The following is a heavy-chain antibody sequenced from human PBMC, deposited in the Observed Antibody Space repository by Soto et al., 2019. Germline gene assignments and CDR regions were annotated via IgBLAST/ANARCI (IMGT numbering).Heavy chain of an antibody. J-gene: IGHJ3*02. Sequence: QGQLVQSGAEVKKPGASVKVSCKASGYTFTSFGITWVRQAPGQGLEWMGWISTYNGKANYAQKLQGRVTVTRDTSTNTVYMELRSLRSDDTAVYYCAKDGYGNNDGDALQIWGQGTMVTVSS. D-gene: IGHD4-4*01. CDR1: GYTFTSFG. V-gene: IGHV1-18*04. CDR3: AKDGYGNNDGDALQI. CDR2: ISTYNGKA.